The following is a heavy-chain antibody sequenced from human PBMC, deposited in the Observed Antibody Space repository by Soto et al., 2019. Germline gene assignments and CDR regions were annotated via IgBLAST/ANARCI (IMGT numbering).Heavy chain of an antibody. CDR2: ISYDGSKK. CDR1: GFTFSSYG. CDR3: AKDGGSWELLRYFDY. V-gene: IGHV3-30*18. D-gene: IGHD1-26*01. J-gene: IGHJ4*02. Sequence: QVQLVESGGGVVQPGRSLRLSCAASGFTFSSYGMHWVRQAPGKGLEWVAVISYDGSKKYYADSVKGRFTISRDNSKNTLYLQMNSLRAEDAAVYYGAKDGGSWELLRYFDYWGQGTLVTVAS.